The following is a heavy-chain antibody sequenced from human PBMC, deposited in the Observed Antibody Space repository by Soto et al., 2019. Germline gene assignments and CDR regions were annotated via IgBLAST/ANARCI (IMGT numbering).Heavy chain of an antibody. CDR3: ARGVTSCYDDSGCYYYYYMDV. CDR2: MNPNSGNT. D-gene: IGHD2-2*01. V-gene: IGHV1-8*01. Sequence: QVQLVQSGAEVKKPGASVKVSCKASGYTFTSYDINWVRQATGQGLEWMGWMNPNSGNTGYAQKFQGRVTMTRNTSISTAYMELSSLRSEDTAVYYCARGVTSCYDDSGCYYYYYMDVWGKGTTVTVSS. J-gene: IGHJ6*03. CDR1: GYTFTSYD.